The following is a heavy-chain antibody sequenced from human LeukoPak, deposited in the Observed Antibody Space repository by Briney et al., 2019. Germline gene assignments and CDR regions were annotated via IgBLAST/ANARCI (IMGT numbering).Heavy chain of an antibody. CDR2: IYRGGST. J-gene: IGHJ4*02. Sequence: PGGSLRLSCAASGFTVSSNYMSWVRQAPGKGREGVSVIYRGGSTYYADSVKGRFTISRDNSKNTLYLQMNSLRVEDTAVYYCAREVMGSYYFDYWGQGTLVTVSS. CDR1: GFTVSSNY. D-gene: IGHD1-26*01. CDR3: AREVMGSYYFDY. V-gene: IGHV3-53*01.